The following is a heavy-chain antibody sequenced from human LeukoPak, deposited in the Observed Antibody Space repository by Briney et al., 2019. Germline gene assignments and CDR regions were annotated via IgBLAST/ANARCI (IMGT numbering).Heavy chain of an antibody. CDR2: INAYNGNT. CDR1: GYTFTSYI. J-gene: IGHJ6*03. V-gene: IGHV1-18*01. CDR3: ARDRHIAAAVYYYYMDV. D-gene: IGHD6-13*01. Sequence: WASVKVSCEASGYTFTSYIISWVRQAPGQGLEWMGWINAYNGNTDYAQRVQGRVTMTTDTSTSTAYMEVRSLRSDDTAVYYCARDRHIAAAVYYYYMDVWGKGTPVTVSS.